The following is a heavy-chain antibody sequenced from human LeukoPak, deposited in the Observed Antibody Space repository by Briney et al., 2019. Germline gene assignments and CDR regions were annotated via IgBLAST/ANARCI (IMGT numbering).Heavy chain of an antibody. Sequence: GRSLRLSCAASGFTFSTYTIHWVRQAPGKGLEWVAVISNDGHFKYYADSVKGRFTISRDNSKSTLFLQMNGLTIEDTAVYYCARETRLPHNDILINRRAFDIWGQGTILTVSS. V-gene: IGHV3-30-3*01. CDR2: ISNDGHFK. D-gene: IGHD3-9*01. CDR3: ARETRLPHNDILINRRAFDI. CDR1: GFTFSTYT. J-gene: IGHJ3*02.